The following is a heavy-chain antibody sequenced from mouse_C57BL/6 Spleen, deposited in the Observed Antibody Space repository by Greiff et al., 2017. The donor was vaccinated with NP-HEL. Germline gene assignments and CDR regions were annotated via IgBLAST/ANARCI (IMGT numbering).Heavy chain of an antibody. CDR2: IHPNSGST. CDR3: AREGVATRYFDV. Sequence: VQLQQPGAELVKPGASVKLSCKASGYTFTSYWMHWVKQRPGQGLEWIGMIHPNSGSTNYNEKFKSKATLTVDKSSSTAYMQLSSLTSEDSAVYYCAREGVATRYFDVWGTGTTVTVSS. CDR1: GYTFTSYW. V-gene: IGHV1-64*01. D-gene: IGHD1-1*01. J-gene: IGHJ1*03.